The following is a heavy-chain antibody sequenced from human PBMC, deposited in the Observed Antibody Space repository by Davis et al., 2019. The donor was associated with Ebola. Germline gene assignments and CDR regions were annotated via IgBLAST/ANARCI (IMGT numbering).Heavy chain of an antibody. J-gene: IGHJ5*02. CDR3: ARGRYDFWSDYYTGNWFDP. Sequence: MPSETLSLTCAVYGGSFSGYYWSWIRQPPGKGLEWIGEINHSGSTNYNPSLKSRVTISVDTSKNQFSLKLSSVTAADTAVYYCARGRYDFWSDYYTGNWFDPWGQGTLVTVSS. CDR2: INHSGST. D-gene: IGHD3-3*01. CDR1: GGSFSGYY. V-gene: IGHV4-34*01.